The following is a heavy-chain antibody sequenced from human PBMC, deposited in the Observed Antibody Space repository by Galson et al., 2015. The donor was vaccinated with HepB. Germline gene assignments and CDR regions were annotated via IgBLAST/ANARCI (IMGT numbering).Heavy chain of an antibody. CDR2: ISSSSYI. Sequence: SLRLSCAASGFTFSSYSMNWVRQAPGKGLEWVSSISSSSYIYYADSVKGRFTISRDNAKNSLYLQMNSLRAEDTAVYYCAREGSEGWFDPWGQGTLVTVSS. V-gene: IGHV3-21*01. CDR1: GFTFSSYS. J-gene: IGHJ5*02. CDR3: AREGSEGWFDP.